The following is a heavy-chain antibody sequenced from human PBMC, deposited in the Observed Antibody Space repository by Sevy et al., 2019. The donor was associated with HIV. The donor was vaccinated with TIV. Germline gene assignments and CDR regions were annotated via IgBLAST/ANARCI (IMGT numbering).Heavy chain of an antibody. CDR2: ISGSGGST. CDR3: AKATGYSSTYGMDV. Sequence: GGSLRLSCAASGFTFSSYAMSWVRQAPGKGLEWVSAISGSGGSTYYADSVKGRFTISRDNSKNTLYLQMNSLRAEDTAVYYCAKATGYSSTYGMDVWGQETTVTVSS. CDR1: GFTFSSYA. D-gene: IGHD6-13*01. J-gene: IGHJ6*02. V-gene: IGHV3-23*01.